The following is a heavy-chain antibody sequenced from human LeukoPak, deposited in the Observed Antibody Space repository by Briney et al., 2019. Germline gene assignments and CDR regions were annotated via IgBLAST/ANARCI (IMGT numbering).Heavy chain of an antibody. V-gene: IGHV4-34*01. CDR2: ISHSGST. CDR3: ARDNSNYHY. J-gene: IGHJ4*02. CDR1: GGSFSGYY. Sequence: SETLSLTCAVYGGSFSGYYWSWIRQPPGKGLEWIGSISHSGSTYYNPSLKSRVTISVDTSKNQFSLKLSSVTAADTAVYYCARDNSNYHYWGQGTLVTVSS. D-gene: IGHD4-11*01.